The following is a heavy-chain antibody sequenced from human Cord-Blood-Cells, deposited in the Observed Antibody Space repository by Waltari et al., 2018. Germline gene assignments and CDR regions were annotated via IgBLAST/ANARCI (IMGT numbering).Heavy chain of an antibody. CDR3: AAKGLQGSSSWYYYYYMDV. J-gene: IGHJ6*03. CDR1: GFTFTSSA. Sequence: QMQLVQSGPEVKKPGTSVKVSCKASGFTFTSSAVQWVRQARGQRLEWIGWIVVGSGNTNYAQKFQERVTITRDMSTSTAYMELSSLRSEDTAVYYCAAKGLQGSSSWYYYYYMDVWGKGTTVTVSS. D-gene: IGHD6-13*01. CDR2: IVVGSGNT. V-gene: IGHV1-58*01.